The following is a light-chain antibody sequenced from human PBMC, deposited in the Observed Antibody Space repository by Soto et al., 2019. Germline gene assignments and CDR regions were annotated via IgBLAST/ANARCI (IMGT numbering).Light chain of an antibody. Sequence: EIVMTQSPATLSVSPGERATLSCRASQSVSSNLAWYQQKPGQAPRLLIYVASTRSTGIPARFSGSGSGPEFTLTISRLQSEDFAVYYCQQYNNWTPWTFGQGTKVEI. CDR1: QSVSSN. V-gene: IGKV3-15*01. CDR3: QQYNNWTPWT. J-gene: IGKJ1*01. CDR2: VAS.